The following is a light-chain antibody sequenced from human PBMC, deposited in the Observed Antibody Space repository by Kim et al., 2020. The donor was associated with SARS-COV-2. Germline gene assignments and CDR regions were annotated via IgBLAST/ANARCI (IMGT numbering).Light chain of an antibody. Sequence: LRQTIRMTCQGDSLRKYYGAWYQQKPGQAAVLLIYNRNNKPSGITDRCSVSTTGNTASLTITGAQAEDEADYYCNAQDNSADSLGVFGGGTQMTVL. CDR2: NRN. CDR1: SLRKYY. V-gene: IGLV3-19*01. J-gene: IGLJ3*02. CDR3: NAQDNSADSLGV.